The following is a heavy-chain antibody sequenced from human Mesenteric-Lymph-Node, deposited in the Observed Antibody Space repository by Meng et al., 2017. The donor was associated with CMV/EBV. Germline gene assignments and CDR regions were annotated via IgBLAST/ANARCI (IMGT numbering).Heavy chain of an antibody. Sequence: SETLSLTCTVSGGPISSYYWSWIPQPPGKGLEWTGYIYYSGSTNYNPSLKSRVTISVDTSKNQFSLKMSSVTAADTAVYYCARERDTAMGEYFDYWGQGTLVTVSS. CDR3: ARERDTAMGEYFDY. D-gene: IGHD5-18*01. CDR2: IYYSGST. J-gene: IGHJ4*02. CDR1: GGPISSYY. V-gene: IGHV4-59*01.